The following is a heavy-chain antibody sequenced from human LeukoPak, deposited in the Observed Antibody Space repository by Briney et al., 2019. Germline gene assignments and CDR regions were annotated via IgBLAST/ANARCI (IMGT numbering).Heavy chain of an antibody. Sequence: SETLSLTCTVSGVPITNYYWAWIPHPAGTGLDWIGRMYISGSTNYNPALKIRVNISIDKTKNQFALRLRSVTAADAAVYYCARDYLVGAPLDSWGQGIVVTVS. CDR1: GVPITNYY. D-gene: IGHD1-26*01. J-gene: IGHJ4*02. CDR3: ARDYLVGAPLDS. CDR2: MYISGST. V-gene: IGHV4-4*07.